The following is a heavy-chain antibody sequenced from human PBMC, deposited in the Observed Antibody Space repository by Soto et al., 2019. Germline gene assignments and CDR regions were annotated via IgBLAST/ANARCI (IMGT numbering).Heavy chain of an antibody. CDR2: MKPNSGNT. J-gene: IGHJ4*02. V-gene: IGHV1-8*01. CDR1: EYRFSRYH. CDR3: ARRRGMMIDY. D-gene: IGHD3-16*01. Sequence: APVKGSRKGSEYRFSRYHISCRSNATGQGLEWMGWMKPNSGNTGYAQKFQGRVTMTRNTSISTAYMELSSLRSEYTAVYYCARRRGMMIDYWGQGTLVTVSS.